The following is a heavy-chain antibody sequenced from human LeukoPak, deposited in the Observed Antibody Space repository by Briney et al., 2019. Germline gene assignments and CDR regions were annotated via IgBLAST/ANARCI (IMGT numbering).Heavy chain of an antibody. CDR3: ARDQPRRSDY. Sequence: GGSLRLSCAASGFTFSSYWMTWVRQAPGKGLEWVAIIKEDGSEEYYVDSVKGRFTISRDNAKNSLYLQMNSLGVEDTAVYYCARDQPRRSDYWGQGTLVTVSS. V-gene: IGHV3-7*03. CDR2: IKEDGSEE. CDR1: GFTFSSYW. J-gene: IGHJ4*02.